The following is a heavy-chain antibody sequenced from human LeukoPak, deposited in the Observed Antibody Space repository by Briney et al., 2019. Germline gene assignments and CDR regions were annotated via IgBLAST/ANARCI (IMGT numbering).Heavy chain of an antibody. CDR1: GFTFSSYE. Sequence: GGSLRLSCAASGFTFSSYEMNWVRQAPGKGLEWVAVISNDGTNEEYGDSVKGRFTISRDNSKNTVYLQMNSLRREDTAVYYCARVTYQLLRGPDAFDIWGQGTMVTVSS. D-gene: IGHD2-2*01. CDR3: ARVTYQLLRGPDAFDI. V-gene: IGHV3-30*03. CDR2: ISNDGTNE. J-gene: IGHJ3*02.